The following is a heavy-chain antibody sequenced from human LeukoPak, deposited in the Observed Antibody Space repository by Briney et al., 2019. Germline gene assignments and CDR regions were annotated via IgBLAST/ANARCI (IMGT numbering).Heavy chain of an antibody. CDR1: GFTFSSYG. CDR3: ARDLAGRVATVIMYYFDY. Sequence: SGGSLRLSCAASGFTFSSYGMHWVRKAPGKGLEWVAVISYDGSNKYYADSVKGRFTISRDNSKNTLYLQMNSLRAEDTAVYYCARDLAGRVATVIMYYFDYWGQGTLVTVSS. J-gene: IGHJ4*02. CDR2: ISYDGSNK. V-gene: IGHV3-30*03. D-gene: IGHD4-17*01.